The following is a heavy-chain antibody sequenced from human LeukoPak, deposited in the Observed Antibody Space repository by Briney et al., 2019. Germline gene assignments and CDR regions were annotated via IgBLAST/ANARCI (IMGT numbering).Heavy chain of an antibody. CDR2: IRYDGSNK. Sequence: GGSLRLSCAASGFTFSSYGMHWVRQAPGKELEWVAFIRYDGSNKYYADSVKGRFTISRDNSKNTLYLQMNSLRAEDTAVYYCAKDLESGYDSHDWGQGTLVTVSS. CDR1: GFTFSSYG. V-gene: IGHV3-30*02. CDR3: AKDLESGYDSHD. D-gene: IGHD5-12*01. J-gene: IGHJ4*02.